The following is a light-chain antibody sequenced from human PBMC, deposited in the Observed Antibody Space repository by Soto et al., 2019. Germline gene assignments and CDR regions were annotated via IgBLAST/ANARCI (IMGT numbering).Light chain of an antibody. CDR2: KIS. CDR1: QSLVYSDGNTY. CDR3: MQGSNWPYT. J-gene: IGKJ2*01. Sequence: DVVMTQSPLSLPVTLGQPASISCRSSQSLVYSDGNTYLSWFHQRPGQSPRRLIYKISNRDSGVPDRFSGSGSGTDFTLKISRVEADDVGVYFCMQGSNWPYTFGQGTKLESK. V-gene: IGKV2-30*01.